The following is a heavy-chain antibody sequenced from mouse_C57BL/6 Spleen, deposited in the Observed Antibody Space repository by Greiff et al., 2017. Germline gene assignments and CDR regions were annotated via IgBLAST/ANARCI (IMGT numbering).Heavy chain of an antibody. CDR1: GYTFTSYW. CDR2: IDPNSGGT. V-gene: IGHV1-72*01. J-gene: IGHJ4*01. D-gene: IGHD1-1*01. CDR3: ARLGSSYYAMDY. Sequence: QVQLKQPGAELVKPGASVKLSCKASGYTFTSYWMHWVKQRPGRGLEWIGRIDPNSGGTKYNEKFKSKATLTVDKPSSTAYMQRSSLTSEDSAVYYCARLGSSYYAMDYWGQGTSVTVSS.